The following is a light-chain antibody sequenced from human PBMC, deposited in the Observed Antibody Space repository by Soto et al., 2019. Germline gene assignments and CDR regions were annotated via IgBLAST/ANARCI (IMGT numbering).Light chain of an antibody. V-gene: IGKV3-15*01. CDR1: QSVGTN. CDR3: HQYSNWPPYT. CDR2: SAS. Sequence: EVVMTQSPATLSASPGDRATLSCRASQSVGTNLAWYQQKAGQAPRLLIYSASTRATGIPARFSGSGSRTEFTLTISRLQSEDFAVYYCHQYSNWPPYTFGQGTKLAIK. J-gene: IGKJ2*01.